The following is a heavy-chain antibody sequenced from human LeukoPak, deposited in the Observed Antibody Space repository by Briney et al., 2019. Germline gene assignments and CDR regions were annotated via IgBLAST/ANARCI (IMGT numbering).Heavy chain of an antibody. Sequence: GGSLRLSCAASGFTFDDYGMSWVRQAPGKGLEWVAGINWNGGSRGYADSVKGRFTISRDNAKNSLYLQMNSLRAEDTALYHCARDGEGYCSGGSCYNPYGMDVWGQGTTVTVSS. CDR2: INWNGGSR. CDR1: GFTFDDYG. V-gene: IGHV3-20*01. D-gene: IGHD2-15*01. CDR3: ARDGEGYCSGGSCYNPYGMDV. J-gene: IGHJ6*02.